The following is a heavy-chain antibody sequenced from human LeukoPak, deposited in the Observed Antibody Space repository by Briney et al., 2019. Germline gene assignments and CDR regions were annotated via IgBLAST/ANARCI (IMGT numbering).Heavy chain of an antibody. Sequence: SETLSLTCTVSGGSISSSSYYWGWIRPPPGKGLEWIGRIYYSGSTYYNPSLKSRVTISVDTSKNQFSLKLSSVTAADTAVYYCARDNYDIWTGREYFQHWGQGTLVTVSS. D-gene: IGHD3-9*01. V-gene: IGHV4-39*07. CDR1: GGSISSSSYY. CDR3: ARDNYDIWTGREYFQH. CDR2: IYYSGST. J-gene: IGHJ1*01.